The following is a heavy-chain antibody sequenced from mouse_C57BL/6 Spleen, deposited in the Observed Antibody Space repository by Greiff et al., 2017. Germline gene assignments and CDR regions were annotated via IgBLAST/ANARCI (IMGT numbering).Heavy chain of an antibody. CDR3: ATTSYYSNPFFDY. J-gene: IGHJ2*01. CDR2: ISGGGSYT. Sequence: EVQGVESGGDLVKPGGSLKLSCAASGFTFSSYGMSWVRQTPDKRLEWVATISGGGSYTNYPDSVKGRFTISRDNAKNTLYLQMSSLKYEDTAMYYCATTSYYSNPFFDYWGQGTTLTVSS. CDR1: GFTFSSYG. V-gene: IGHV5-6*01. D-gene: IGHD2-5*01.